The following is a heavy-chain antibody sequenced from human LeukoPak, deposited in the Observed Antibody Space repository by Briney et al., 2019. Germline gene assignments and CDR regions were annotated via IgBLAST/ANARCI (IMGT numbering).Heavy chain of an antibody. D-gene: IGHD2-15*01. J-gene: IGHJ5*02. CDR1: GYTFTSCD. Sequence: ASVKVSCKASGYTFTSCDINWVRQATGQGLEWMGWMNPNSGNTGYAQKFQGRVTMTRNTSISTAYMELSSLRSEDTAVYYCARLGSCSGGSCSWGQGTLVTVSS. V-gene: IGHV1-8*01. CDR3: ARLGSCSGGSCS. CDR2: MNPNSGNT.